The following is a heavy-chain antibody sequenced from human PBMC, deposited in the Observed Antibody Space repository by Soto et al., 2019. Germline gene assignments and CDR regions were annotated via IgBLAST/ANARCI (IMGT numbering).Heavy chain of an antibody. CDR3: ATKGGDRYAFDI. CDR2: ISANNRNT. V-gene: IGHV1-18*01. Sequence: QVQLVQSGAEVKKPGASVKVSCKASGYSFTTFGISWVRQAPGQGLEWMAWISANNRNTKYAQSLQGRVTMTTDTSTSTAYMELRSLRSDDTAVYYCATKGGDRYAFDIWGQGTMVTVSS. J-gene: IGHJ3*02. D-gene: IGHD2-21*02. CDR1: GYSFTTFG.